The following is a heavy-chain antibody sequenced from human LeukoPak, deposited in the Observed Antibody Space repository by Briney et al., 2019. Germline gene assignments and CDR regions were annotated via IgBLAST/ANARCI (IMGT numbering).Heavy chain of an antibody. CDR1: GGSISSGGYY. J-gene: IGHJ3*01. Sequence: SETLSLTCTVSGGSISSGGYYWSWIRQPPGKGLEWIGYVFYSGGTLYNPSVNSRVSISVDTSKTQFSLKPTSVTAADTAVYYCARHITVTYDAFDLWGRGTMVTVSS. CDR2: VFYSGGT. CDR3: ARHITVTYDAFDL. D-gene: IGHD6-19*01. V-gene: IGHV4-61*08.